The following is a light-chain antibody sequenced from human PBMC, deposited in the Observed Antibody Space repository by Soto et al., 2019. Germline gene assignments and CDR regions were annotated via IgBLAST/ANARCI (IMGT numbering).Light chain of an antibody. CDR3: SSYAGSNNRYV. V-gene: IGLV2-8*01. CDR1: SSDVGGYNY. Sequence: QSALTQPPSASGSPGQSVTISCTGTSSDVGGYNYVSWYQHHPGKAPKLMIYEVSKRPSGVPDRFSGSKSGNTASLTVSGLQAEDEADYYCSSYAGSNNRYVFGTGTKLT. CDR2: EVS. J-gene: IGLJ1*01.